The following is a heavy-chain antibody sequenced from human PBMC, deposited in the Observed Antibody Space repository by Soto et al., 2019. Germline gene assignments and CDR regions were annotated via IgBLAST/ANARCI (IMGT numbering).Heavy chain of an antibody. CDR1: GFTFSSYG. J-gene: IGHJ4*02. CDR2: ISYDGSNK. D-gene: IGHD6-13*01. Sequence: PGGSLRLSCAASGFTFSSYGMHWVRQAPGKGLEWVAVISYDGSNKYYADSVKGRFTISRDNSKNTLYLQMNSLRAEDTAVYYCSSWYRGGGQGTLVTVSS. V-gene: IGHV3-30*03. CDR3: SSWYRG.